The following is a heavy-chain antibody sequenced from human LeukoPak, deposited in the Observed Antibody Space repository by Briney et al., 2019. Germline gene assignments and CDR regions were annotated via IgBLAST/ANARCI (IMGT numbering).Heavy chain of an antibody. J-gene: IGHJ4*02. V-gene: IGHV1-69*05. CDR1: GGTFSSYA. CDR2: IIPIFGTA. D-gene: IGHD5-12*01. Sequence: VASVKVSCKASGGTFSSYAISWVRQAPGQGLEWMGGIIPIFGTANYAQKFQGRVTITTDESTSTAYMELSSLRSEDTAVYYCARGDSGYDYGFDNWGQGTLVTVSS. CDR3: ARGDSGYDYGFDN.